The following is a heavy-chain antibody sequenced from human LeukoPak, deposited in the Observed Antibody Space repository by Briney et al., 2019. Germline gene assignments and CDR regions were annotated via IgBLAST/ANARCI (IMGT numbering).Heavy chain of an antibody. D-gene: IGHD2-15*01. J-gene: IGHJ3*02. CDR2: IGTAGDT. CDR3: ARDLSSDGVFDI. V-gene: IGHV3-13*01. Sequence: GGSLRLSCAASGFTFSSYDMHWVRQATGKGLEWVSAIGTAGDTYYPGSVKGRFTISRENAKNSLYLQMNSLRAGDTAVYYCARDLSSDGVFDIWGQGTMVTVSS. CDR1: GFTFSSYD.